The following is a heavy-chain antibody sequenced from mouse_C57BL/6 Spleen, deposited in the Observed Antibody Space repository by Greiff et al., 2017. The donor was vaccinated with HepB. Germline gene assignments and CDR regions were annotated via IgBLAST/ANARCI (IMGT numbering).Heavy chain of an antibody. CDR2: INPYNGGT. V-gene: IGHV1-19*01. CDR3: ARDYDYGRFAY. CDR1: GYTFTDYY. D-gene: IGHD2-4*01. J-gene: IGHJ3*01. Sequence: VQLKESGPVLVKPGASVKMSCKASGYTFTDYYMNWVKQSHGKSLEWIGVINPYNGGTSYNQKFKGKATLTVDKSSSTAYMELNSLTSEDSAVYYCARDYDYGRFAYWGQGTLVTVSA.